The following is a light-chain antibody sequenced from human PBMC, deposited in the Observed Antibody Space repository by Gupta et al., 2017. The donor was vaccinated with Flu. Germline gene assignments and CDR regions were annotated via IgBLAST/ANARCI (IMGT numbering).Light chain of an antibody. CDR2: QVS. CDR1: QSLVYSDGNTY. Sequence: DVVMTQYPLSLHVTLGQPASISCRSSQSLVYSDGNTYLHWFQQRPGQSPRRLIYQVSHRESGVPDRFSGSGSGTDFTLKISRVEAEDVGVYYCMQGSRWPWAFGQGTKVEIK. CDR3: MQGSRWPWA. V-gene: IGKV2-30*01. J-gene: IGKJ1*01.